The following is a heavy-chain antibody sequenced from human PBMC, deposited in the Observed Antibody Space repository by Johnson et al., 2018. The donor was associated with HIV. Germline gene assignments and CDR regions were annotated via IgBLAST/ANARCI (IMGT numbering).Heavy chain of an antibody. CDR1: GFKYA. CDR3: ARGFMYAFDI. Sequence: QVQLVESGGGLVQPGGSLRVSCAASGFKYAASGLAFSNYAVKWVSHTPGGDGTTYYADSVKGRFTISRANSKNTLYLQMNSLRAEDTAVYYCARGFMYAFDIWGQGTMVTVSS. V-gene: IGHV3-NL1*01. CDR2: TPGGDGTT. J-gene: IGHJ3*02. D-gene: IGHD3-10*02.